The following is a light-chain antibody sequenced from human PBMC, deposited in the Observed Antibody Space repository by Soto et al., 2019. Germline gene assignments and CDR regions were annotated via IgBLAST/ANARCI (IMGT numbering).Light chain of an antibody. V-gene: IGLV2-14*01. CDR1: IDDIGTYEY. Sequence: QSAPAQPASVSGSPGQSITISCTGSIDDIGTYEYISWHQHHPGKAPKLIIFGVYDRPSGVSDRFYGSKSGNTASLTTFGLQLEDEAVYYCSSYKSGSTLPWVFGTGTKVTVL. CDR2: GVY. J-gene: IGLJ1*01. CDR3: SSYKSGSTLPWV.